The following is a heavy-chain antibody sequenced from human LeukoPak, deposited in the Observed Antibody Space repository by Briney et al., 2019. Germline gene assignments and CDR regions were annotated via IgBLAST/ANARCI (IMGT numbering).Heavy chain of an antibody. CDR1: GGPISYYH. V-gene: IGHV4-4*07. Sequence: PSETLSLTCSVSGGPISYYHWTWIRQPVGKGLEWIGRIYTSGSTNYNRSLKSRVTMSADTSTNEFALELRSVTAADTAVYYCARDRDCTGGSCYYMDVWGKGTTVTVSS. CDR3: ARDRDCTGGSCYYMDV. CDR2: IYTSGST. D-gene: IGHD2-15*01. J-gene: IGHJ6*03.